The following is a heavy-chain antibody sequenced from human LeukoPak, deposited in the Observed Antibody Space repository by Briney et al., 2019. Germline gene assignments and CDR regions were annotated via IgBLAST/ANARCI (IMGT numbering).Heavy chain of an antibody. V-gene: IGHV4-34*01. D-gene: IGHD3-10*01. J-gene: IGHJ5*02. CDR2: INHSGST. Sequence: SETLSLTCAVYGGSFSGYYWSWIRQPPGKGLEWIGEINHSGSTKYNPSLKSRVTISVDTSKNQFSLKLSSVTAADTAVYYCARKKARRDNYYGSGSYYWFDPWGQGTLVTVSS. CDR3: ARKKARRDNYYGSGSYYWFDP. CDR1: GGSFSGYY.